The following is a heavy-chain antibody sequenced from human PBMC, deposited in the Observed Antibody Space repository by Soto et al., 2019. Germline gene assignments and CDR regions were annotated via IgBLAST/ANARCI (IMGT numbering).Heavy chain of an antibody. CDR1: GFTFSSYA. J-gene: IGHJ4*02. CDR3: AKDRSRRPVFPDY. CDR2: ISGGGGST. V-gene: IGHV3-23*01. Sequence: PGGSLRLSCAASGFTFSSYAMSWVRQAPGKGLEWVSAISGGGGSTYYADSVKGRFTISRDNSKNTLYLQMNSLRAEDTAVYYCAKDRSRRPVFPDYWGQGTLVTVSS.